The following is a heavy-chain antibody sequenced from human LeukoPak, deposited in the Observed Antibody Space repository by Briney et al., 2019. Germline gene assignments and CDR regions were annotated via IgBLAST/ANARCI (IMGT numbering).Heavy chain of an antibody. CDR1: GGSISSYY. D-gene: IGHD3-22*01. Sequence: SETLSLTCTVSGGSISSYYWSWIRQPPGRGLEWIGYIYYSGSTNYNPSLKSRVTISVDTSKNQFSLKLSSVTAADTAVYYCARLGGYYLSYFDYWGQGTLVTVSS. V-gene: IGHV4-59*01. CDR3: ARLGGYYLSYFDY. J-gene: IGHJ4*02. CDR2: IYYSGST.